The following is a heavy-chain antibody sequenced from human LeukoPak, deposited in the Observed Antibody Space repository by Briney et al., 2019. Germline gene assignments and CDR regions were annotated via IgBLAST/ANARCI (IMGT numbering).Heavy chain of an antibody. Sequence: PSETLSLTCTVSGGSISSYYWSWIRQPPGKGLEWIGYIYYSGSTNYNPSLKSRVTISVDTSKNQFSLKLSSVTAADTAVYYCARGDSSGYWEFDCWGQGTLVTVSS. V-gene: IGHV4-59*01. D-gene: IGHD3-22*01. J-gene: IGHJ4*02. CDR3: ARGDSSGYWEFDC. CDR1: GGSISSYY. CDR2: IYYSGST.